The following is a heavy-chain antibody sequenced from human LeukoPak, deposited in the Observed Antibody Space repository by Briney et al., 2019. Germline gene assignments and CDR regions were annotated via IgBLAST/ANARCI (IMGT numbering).Heavy chain of an antibody. D-gene: IGHD3-10*01. J-gene: IGHJ6*03. Sequence: GGSLRLSCAASGFTFDDYTMHWVRQAPGKGLEWVSLISWDGGSTYYADSVKGRFTISRDNSKNSLYLQMNSLRTEDTALYYCAKGYGSGSYYYYYYMDVWGKGTTVTVSS. CDR3: AKGYGSGSYYYYYYMDV. CDR2: ISWDGGST. V-gene: IGHV3-43*01. CDR1: GFTFDDYT.